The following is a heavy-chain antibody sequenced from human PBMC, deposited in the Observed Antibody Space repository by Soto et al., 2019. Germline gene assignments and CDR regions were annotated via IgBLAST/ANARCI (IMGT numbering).Heavy chain of an antibody. CDR1: GFTFTSSA. CDR3: AAMHDYGAYREDY. D-gene: IGHD4-17*01. Sequence: SVKVSCKASGFTFTSSAVQWVRQARGQRLEWIGWIVVGSGNTNYAQKFQERVTITRDMSTSTAYMELSSLRSEDTAVYYCAAMHDYGAYREDYWGQGTLVTVPQ. CDR2: IVVGSGNT. V-gene: IGHV1-58*01. J-gene: IGHJ4*02.